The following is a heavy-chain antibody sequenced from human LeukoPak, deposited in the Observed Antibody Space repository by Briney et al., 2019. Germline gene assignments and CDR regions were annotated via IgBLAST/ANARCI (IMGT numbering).Heavy chain of an antibody. V-gene: IGHV3-9*01. D-gene: IGHD3-22*01. J-gene: IGHJ3*02. Sequence: GGSLRLSCAASGFTFNDHAMYWVRQAPGKGLEWVSGINWNSDNIGYADSVRGRFTISRDDAKNSLFLQMNSLRVEDTALYYRARASYYYDTTGLGAVDIWGQGTMVTVSS. CDR3: ARASYYYDTTGLGAVDI. CDR2: INWNSDNI. CDR1: GFTFNDHA.